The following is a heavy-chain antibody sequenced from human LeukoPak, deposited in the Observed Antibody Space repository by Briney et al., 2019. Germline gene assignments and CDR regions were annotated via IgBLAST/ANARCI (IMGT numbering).Heavy chain of an antibody. CDR1: GFTFSDYY. CDR2: ISSSGSTI. Sequence: GGSLRLSCAASGFTFSDYYMSWIRQAPGKGLEWVSYISSSGSTIYYADSVKGRFTISRDNAKNSLYLQMNSLRAEDTAVYYCARDGGYCSSTSCYAFYWGQGTLVTVSS. D-gene: IGHD2-2*01. J-gene: IGHJ4*02. CDR3: ARDGGYCSSTSCYAFY. V-gene: IGHV3-11*01.